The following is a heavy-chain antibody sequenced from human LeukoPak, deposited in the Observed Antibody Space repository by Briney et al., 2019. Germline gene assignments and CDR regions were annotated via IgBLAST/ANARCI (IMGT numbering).Heavy chain of an antibody. V-gene: IGHV4-59*01. CDR1: GGSISSYY. CDR2: IYYSGST. D-gene: IGHD4-17*01. CDR3: ARVDGDLIFDY. Sequence: PSETLSLTCTVSGGSISSYYWSWIRQPPGKGLEWIGYIYYSGSTNYNPPLKSRVTISVDTSKNQFSLKLSSVTAADTAVYYCARVDGDLIFDYWGQGTLVTVSS. J-gene: IGHJ4*02.